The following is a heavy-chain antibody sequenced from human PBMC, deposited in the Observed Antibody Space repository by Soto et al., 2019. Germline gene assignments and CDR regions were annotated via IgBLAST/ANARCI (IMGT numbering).Heavy chain of an antibody. CDR3: ARNVGSSGSSRWVDT. CDR1: GFTLSNYG. D-gene: IGHD3-10*01. Sequence: QVQLVESGGGVVQPGRSLTLSCVASGFTLSNYGMHWVRQAPGKGLEWVAVIWYDGTATYSADSVKGRFSISRGNAKNELFLQLSSLRAEDRAVYYCARNVGSSGSSRWVDTWGQGTLGTVSS. CDR2: IWYDGTAT. J-gene: IGHJ5*02. V-gene: IGHV3-33*01.